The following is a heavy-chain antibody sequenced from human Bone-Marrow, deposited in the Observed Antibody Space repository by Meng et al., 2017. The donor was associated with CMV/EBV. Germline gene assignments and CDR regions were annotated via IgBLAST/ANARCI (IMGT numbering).Heavy chain of an antibody. V-gene: IGHV1-18*01. J-gene: IGHJ4*02. CDR3: ARDPPYHDFGSDDYYFDY. CDR1: GYTFNSYR. Sequence: ASVKVSCKGSGYTFNSYRLSWVRQAPGQGLEWMGWISSYNGYTNYAQKLQDRVIMTIDTSTTTAYMELRSLRSDDTAVYYCARDPPYHDFGSDDYYFDYWGQGTLVTVSS. CDR2: ISSYNGYT. D-gene: IGHD3-3*01.